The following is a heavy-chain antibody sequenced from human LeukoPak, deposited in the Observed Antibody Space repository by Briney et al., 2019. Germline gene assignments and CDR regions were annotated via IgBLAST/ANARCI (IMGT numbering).Heavy chain of an antibody. J-gene: IGHJ4*02. CDR2: INPNSGGT. V-gene: IGHV1-2*02. Sequence: ASVKVSCKASGYTFTGYYMHWVRQAPGQGLEWMEWINPNSGGTNYAQKFQGRVTMTRDTSISTAYMELSRLRSDDTAVYYCARDPLDQLLWFGEPLDYWGQGTLVTVSS. CDR3: ARDPLDQLLWFGEPLDY. D-gene: IGHD3-10*01. CDR1: GYTFTGYY.